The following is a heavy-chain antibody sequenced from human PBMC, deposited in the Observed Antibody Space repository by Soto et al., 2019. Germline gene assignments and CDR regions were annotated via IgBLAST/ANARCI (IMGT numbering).Heavy chain of an antibody. Sequence: GGSLRLSCAASGFTVSSNYMSWVRQAPGKGLEWVSVIYSGGSTYYADSVKGRFTISRDNSKNTLYLQMNSLRAEDTAVYYCARVYDFWSGYPLDPWGQGTLVTVSS. CDR3: ARVYDFWSGYPLDP. V-gene: IGHV3-53*01. D-gene: IGHD3-3*01. J-gene: IGHJ5*02. CDR2: IYSGGST. CDR1: GFTVSSNY.